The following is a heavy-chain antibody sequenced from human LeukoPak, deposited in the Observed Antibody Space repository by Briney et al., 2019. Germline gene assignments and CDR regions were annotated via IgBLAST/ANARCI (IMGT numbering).Heavy chain of an antibody. Sequence: GGSLRLSCAASGFTFSSYGMHCVRQAPGKGLERVAVISYDGSNKYYADSVKGRFTISRDNSKNTLYLQMNSLRAEDTAVYYCAKDGYSSSWYVIDYYYYGMDVWGQGTTVTVSS. CDR3: AKDGYSSSWYVIDYYYYGMDV. J-gene: IGHJ6*02. D-gene: IGHD6-13*01. CDR2: ISYDGSNK. CDR1: GFTFSSYG. V-gene: IGHV3-30*18.